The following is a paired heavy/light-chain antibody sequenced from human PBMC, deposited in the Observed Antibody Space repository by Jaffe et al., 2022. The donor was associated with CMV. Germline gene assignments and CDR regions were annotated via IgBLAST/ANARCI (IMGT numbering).Heavy chain of an antibody. V-gene: IGHV1-69*01. D-gene: IGHD5-12*01. CDR3: AREGGGFSDRDGYNFFIGSYYYYGMDV. CDR1: GGTFSSYA. J-gene: IGHJ6*02. CDR2: IIPIFGTA. Sequence: QVQLVQSGAEVKKPGSSVKVSCKASGGTFSSYAISWVRQAPGQGLEWMGGIIPIFGTANYAQKFQGRVTITADESTSTAYMELSSLRSEDTAVYYCAREGGGFSDRDGYNFFIGSYYYYGMDVWGQGTTVTVSS.
Light chain of an antibody. V-gene: IGKV1-5*03. CDR1: QSISSW. J-gene: IGKJ1*01. CDR3: QHSPRA. CDR2: KAS. Sequence: DIQMTQSPSTLSASVGDRVTITCRASQSISSWLAWYQQKPGKAPKLLIYKASSLESGVPSRFSGSGSGTEFTLTISSLQPDDFATYYCQHSPRAFGQGTKVEIK.